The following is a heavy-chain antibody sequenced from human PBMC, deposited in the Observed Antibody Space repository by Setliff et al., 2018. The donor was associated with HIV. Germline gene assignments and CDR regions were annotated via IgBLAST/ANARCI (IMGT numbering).Heavy chain of an antibody. Sequence: SETLSLTCAVYGASFSGYYWSWIRQPPGKGLEWIGEINLSRSTDYNPSLKSRVTISVDTSKNQFSLKVNSVTAADTAVYYCTVYNTGSSKDHYWGQGTPVTVSS. J-gene: IGHJ4*02. V-gene: IGHV4-34*01. CDR3: TVYNTGSSKDHY. CDR1: GASFSGYY. CDR2: INLSRST. D-gene: IGHD2-8*02.